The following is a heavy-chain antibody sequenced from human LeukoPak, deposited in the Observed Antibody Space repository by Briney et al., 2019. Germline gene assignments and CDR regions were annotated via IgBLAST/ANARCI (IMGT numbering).Heavy chain of an antibody. CDR3: ASGGSGSYYNGGDAFDI. V-gene: IGHV1-69*13. D-gene: IGHD3-10*01. CDR2: IIPIFGTA. Sequence: GASVKVSCKASGGTFSSYAISWVRQAPGQGLEWMGGIIPIFGTANYAQKFRGRVTITADESTSTAYMELSSLRSEDTAVYYCASGGSGSYYNGGDAFDIWGQGTMVTVSS. J-gene: IGHJ3*02. CDR1: GGTFSSYA.